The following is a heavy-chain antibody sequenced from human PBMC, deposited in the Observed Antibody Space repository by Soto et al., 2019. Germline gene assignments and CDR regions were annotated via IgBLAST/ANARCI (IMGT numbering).Heavy chain of an antibody. CDR1: GYTFTGYY. CDR2: NNPNSGGT. D-gene: IGHD3-22*01. CDR3: ARATYYYDSSGYGAFDI. V-gene: IGHV1-2*04. J-gene: IGHJ3*02. Sequence: ASVKVSCKASGYTFTGYYMHWVRQAPGQGLEWMGWNNPNSGGTNYAQKFQGWVTMTRDTSISTAYMELSRLRSDDTAVYYCARATYYYDSSGYGAFDIWGQGTMVTVSS.